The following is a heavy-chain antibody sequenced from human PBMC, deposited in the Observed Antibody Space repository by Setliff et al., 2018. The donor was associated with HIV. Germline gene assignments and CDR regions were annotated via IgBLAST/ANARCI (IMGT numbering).Heavy chain of an antibody. D-gene: IGHD3-3*01. CDR2: IDSGGSA. Sequence: PGGSLRLSCVASGITVSTNFMTWIRQAPGKGLQWVSVIDSGGSAFYTDSVKGRFTVSRDNSQNTLFLQMNRLRVGDTGVYFCASGALSRLLEWLSLNSWGQGTQVTVS. J-gene: IGHJ4*02. CDR3: ASGALSRLLEWLSLNS. V-gene: IGHV3-53*01. CDR1: GITVSTNF.